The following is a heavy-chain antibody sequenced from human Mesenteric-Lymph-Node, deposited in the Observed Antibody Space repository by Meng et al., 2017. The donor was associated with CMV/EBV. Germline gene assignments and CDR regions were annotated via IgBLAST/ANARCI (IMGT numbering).Heavy chain of an antibody. V-gene: IGHV4-34*01. Sequence: SETLSLTCAVYGGSFSGYYWSWIRQPPGKGLEWIGEINHSGSTNYNPSLKSRVTISVDTSKNQFSLKLTSVTVEDTAVYYCARAPPVAAPGSYFDSWGQGAQVTVSS. D-gene: IGHD1-14*01. CDR1: GGSFSGYY. CDR3: ARAPPVAAPGSYFDS. J-gene: IGHJ4*02. CDR2: INHSGST.